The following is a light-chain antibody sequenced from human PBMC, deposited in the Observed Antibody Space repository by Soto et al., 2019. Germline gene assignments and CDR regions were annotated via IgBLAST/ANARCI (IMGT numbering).Light chain of an antibody. Sequence: DIKMTQSPSSLSASVGDRVTITCRASQSISNYLNWYQQKPGKAPKLLIYAASSLQSGVPSRFSGSGSGTDFTLTISSLQPEDFATYSCQQSYTTLLTFGPGTNVDI. CDR1: QSISNY. J-gene: IGKJ3*01. V-gene: IGKV1-39*01. CDR2: AAS. CDR3: QQSYTTLLT.